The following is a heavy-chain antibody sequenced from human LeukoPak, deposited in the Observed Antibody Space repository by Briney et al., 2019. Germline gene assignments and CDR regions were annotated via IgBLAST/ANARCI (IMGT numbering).Heavy chain of an antibody. CDR3: ARARYSSSWYDY. CDR1: GFTFSDYY. D-gene: IGHD6-13*01. Sequence: GGSLRLSCAASGFTFSDYYMSWIRQAPGKGLEWVSYISSSGSTIYYADSVKGRFTISRDKAKNSLYLQMNSLRAEDTAVYYCARARYSSSWYDYWGQGTLVTVSS. J-gene: IGHJ4*02. CDR2: ISSSGSTI. V-gene: IGHV3-11*01.